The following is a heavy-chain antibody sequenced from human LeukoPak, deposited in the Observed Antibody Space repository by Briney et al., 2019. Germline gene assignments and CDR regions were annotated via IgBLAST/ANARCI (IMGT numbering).Heavy chain of an antibody. CDR2: IKQDGSEK. CDR1: GFTFSSYW. CDR3: ARLTPRGDFDY. D-gene: IGHD3-10*01. Sequence: PGGSLRLSCAASGFTFSSYWVSWVRQAPGKGLEWVANIKQDGSEKYYVDSVKGRFTISRDNAKNSLYLQMNSLRAEDTAVYYCARLTPRGDFDYWGQGTLVTVSS. V-gene: IGHV3-7*01. J-gene: IGHJ4*02.